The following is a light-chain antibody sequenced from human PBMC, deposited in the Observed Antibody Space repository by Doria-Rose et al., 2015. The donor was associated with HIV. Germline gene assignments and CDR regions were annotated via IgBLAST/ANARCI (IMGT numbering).Light chain of an antibody. CDR2: WAS. CDR1: QSLLYTSKNY. J-gene: IGKJ3*01. V-gene: IGKV4-1*01. CDR3: QQYYDTPS. Sequence: DIQMTQSPESLGMSLGERATLNCKSNQSLLYTSKNYLAWYQQKPGQPPKLLIDWASTRQSGVPARFSGSGSETDFTLTISSLEAEDVAVYYCQQYYDTPSFGPGTTVDIK.